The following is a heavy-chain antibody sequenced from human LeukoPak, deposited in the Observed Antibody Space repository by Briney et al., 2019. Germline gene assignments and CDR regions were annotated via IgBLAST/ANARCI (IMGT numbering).Heavy chain of an antibody. J-gene: IGHJ5*02. CDR2: IYYSGST. V-gene: IGHV4-39*01. CDR1: GGSISSSSYY. D-gene: IGHD1-26*01. Sequence: KTSETLSLTCTVSGGSISSSSYYWGWIRQPPGKGLEWIGSIYYSGSTYYNPSLKSRVSISVDTSKNQFSLKLSSVTAADTAVYYCARSSGSYYNWFDPWGQGTLVTVSS. CDR3: ARSSGSYYNWFDP.